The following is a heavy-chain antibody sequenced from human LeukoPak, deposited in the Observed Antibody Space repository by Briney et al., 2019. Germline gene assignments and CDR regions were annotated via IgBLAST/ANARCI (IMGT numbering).Heavy chain of an antibody. CDR1: GYTFTSYD. V-gene: IGHV1-8*01. CDR3: ARVPRFLSDYYFDY. J-gene: IGHJ4*02. CDR2: MNPNSGNT. Sequence: LWASVKVSCKASGYTFTSYDINWVRQATGQGLEWMGWMNPNSGNTGYAQKFQGRLTMTRDSSTSTVYMELSSLSSEDTAIYYCARVPRFLSDYYFDYWGQGTLVTVSS. D-gene: IGHD3-10*01.